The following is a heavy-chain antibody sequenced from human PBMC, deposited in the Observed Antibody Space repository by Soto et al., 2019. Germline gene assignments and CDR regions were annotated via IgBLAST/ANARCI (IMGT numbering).Heavy chain of an antibody. CDR3: AKELEATYYDFWSGPLGFDY. D-gene: IGHD3-3*01. CDR1: GFTFSSYG. V-gene: IGHV3-30*18. Sequence: QVQLVESGGGVVQPGRSLRLSCAASGFTFSSYGMHWVRQAPGKGLEWVAVISYDGSNKYYADSVKGRFTISRHNSKNTQYLQMNSLRAEDTAVYYCAKELEATYYDFWSGPLGFDYWGQGTLVTVSS. J-gene: IGHJ4*02. CDR2: ISYDGSNK.